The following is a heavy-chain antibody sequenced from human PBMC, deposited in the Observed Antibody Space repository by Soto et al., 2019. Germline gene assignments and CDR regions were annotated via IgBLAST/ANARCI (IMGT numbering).Heavy chain of an antibody. CDR1: GGSISSGGYY. CDR2: IYYSGST. CDR3: AREGSVVPAAKGGMDV. D-gene: IGHD2-2*01. Sequence: SETLSLTCTVSGGSISSGGYYWSWIRQHPGKGLEWIGYIYYSGSTYYNPSLKGRVTISVDTSKNQFSLKLSSVTAADTAVYYCAREGSVVPAAKGGMDVWGQGTTVTVSS. J-gene: IGHJ6*02. V-gene: IGHV4-31*03.